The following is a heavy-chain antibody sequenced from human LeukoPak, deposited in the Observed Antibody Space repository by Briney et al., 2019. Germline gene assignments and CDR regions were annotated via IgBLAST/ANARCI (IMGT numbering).Heavy chain of an antibody. CDR2: IYHSGST. V-gene: IGHV4-38-2*02. CDR1: GYSISSGYY. J-gene: IGHJ3*02. Sequence: SETLSLTCTVSGYSISSGYYWGWIRQPPGQGLEWIGSIYHSGSTYYNPSLKSRVTISVDTSKNQFSLKLSSVTAADTAVYYCAREIHDRWFGEFLDAFDIWGQGTMVTVSS. CDR3: AREIHDRWFGEFLDAFDI. D-gene: IGHD3-10*01.